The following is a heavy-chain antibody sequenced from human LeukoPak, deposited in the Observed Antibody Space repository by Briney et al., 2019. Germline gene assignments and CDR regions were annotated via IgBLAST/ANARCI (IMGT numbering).Heavy chain of an antibody. V-gene: IGHV3-74*01. Sequence: GGSLRLSCAASGLTFSSHWMDWVRQAPGKGLVWVSRITNDGSSTTYADSVKGRFTISRDNSKNTLYLQMNSLRAEDTAVYYCAKGADSSGYYGTVLMPFDYWGQGTLVTVSS. CDR2: ITNDGSST. CDR1: GLTFSSHW. D-gene: IGHD3-22*01. J-gene: IGHJ4*02. CDR3: AKGADSSGYYGTVLMPFDY.